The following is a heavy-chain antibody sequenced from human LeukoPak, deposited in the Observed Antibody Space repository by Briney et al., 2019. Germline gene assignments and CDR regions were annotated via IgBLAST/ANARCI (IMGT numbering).Heavy chain of an antibody. D-gene: IGHD2-15*01. J-gene: IGHJ4*02. CDR1: GGTFSSYA. Sequence: GASVKVSCKASGGTFSSYAISWVRQAPGQGLEWMGGIIPIFGTANYAQKFQGRVTITADESTSTAYMELSSLRSEDAAVYYCARDSGGYGFLWGQGTLVTVSS. CDR3: ARDSGGYGFL. CDR2: IIPIFGTA. V-gene: IGHV1-69*13.